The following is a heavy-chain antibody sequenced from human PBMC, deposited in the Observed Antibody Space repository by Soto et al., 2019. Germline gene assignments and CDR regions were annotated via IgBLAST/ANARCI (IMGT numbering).Heavy chain of an antibody. D-gene: IGHD3-3*01. V-gene: IGHV1-18*04. CDR1: GYTFSRHG. J-gene: IGHJ4*02. Sequence: QVQLVQSGAEVKKPGASVTLSCKASGYTFSRHGISWVRQAPGQGLEWMAWSGNTNYAQKFQGRLTLTTNPSTRTAYMELRSLRSDDTAVYYCARGADDFSSGYYYEYWGQGTLVTVSS. CDR2: SGNT. CDR3: ARGADDFSSGYYYEY.